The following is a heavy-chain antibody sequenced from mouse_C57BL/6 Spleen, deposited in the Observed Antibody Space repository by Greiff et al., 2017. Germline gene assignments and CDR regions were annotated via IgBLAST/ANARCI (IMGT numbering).Heavy chain of an antibody. CDR1: GFSLTSYG. CDR3: ANPGRDGYSAWFAY. CDR2: IWGDGST. Sequence: VKVVESGPGLVAPSQSLSITCTVSGFSLTSYGVSWVRQPPGKGLEWLGVIWGDGSTNYHSALISRLSISKDNSKSQVFLKLNSLQTDDTATYYCANPGRDGYSAWFAYWGQGTLVTVSA. D-gene: IGHD2-3*01. J-gene: IGHJ3*01. V-gene: IGHV2-3*01.